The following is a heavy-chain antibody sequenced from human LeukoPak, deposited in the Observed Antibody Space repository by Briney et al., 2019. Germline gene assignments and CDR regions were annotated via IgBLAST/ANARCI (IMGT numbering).Heavy chain of an antibody. D-gene: IGHD6-19*01. Sequence: PGGSLRLSRAASAFTFSSFAMSWVRQAPGKGLQWVSGISDSGGDTDYADSVKGRFTISRDNSRNTLYLQMNTVRGDDTAIYYCAKDRGPAVASSKVGFDYWGQGTLVTVAS. V-gene: IGHV3-23*01. CDR1: AFTFSSFA. CDR3: AKDRGPAVASSKVGFDY. J-gene: IGHJ4*02. CDR2: ISDSGGDT.